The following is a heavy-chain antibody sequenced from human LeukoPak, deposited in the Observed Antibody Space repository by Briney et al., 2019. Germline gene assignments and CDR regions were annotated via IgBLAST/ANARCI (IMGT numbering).Heavy chain of an antibody. D-gene: IGHD4-17*01. V-gene: IGHV4-31*03. CDR3: AREPSAPYGDYFDY. Sequence: PSETLSLTCSVSGGSIGTGGYYWSWIRQHPGKGLEWIGYIYDSGNTYYNPSLKSRVTISVDTPKNQFSLKLGSVTVADTAVYYCAREPSAPYGDYFDYWGQGTLVTVSS. J-gene: IGHJ4*02. CDR1: GGSIGTGGYY. CDR2: IYDSGNT.